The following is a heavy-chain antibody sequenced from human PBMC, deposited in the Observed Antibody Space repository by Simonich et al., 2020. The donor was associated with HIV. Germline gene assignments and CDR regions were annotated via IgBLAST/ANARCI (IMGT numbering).Heavy chain of an antibody. J-gene: IGHJ3*02. CDR3: ATTINYEDAFDI. CDR2: FNHSGST. V-gene: IGHV4-34*01. Sequence: QVQLQQWGAGLLKPSETLSLTCAVYGGSFSGYYWSWIRQPPGNGLEWIGEFNHSGSTNYNPSLKSRVTIAVDTSKNQFSLKLSSVTAADTAVYYCATTINYEDAFDIWGQGTMVTVSS. D-gene: IGHD4-4*01. CDR1: GGSFSGYY.